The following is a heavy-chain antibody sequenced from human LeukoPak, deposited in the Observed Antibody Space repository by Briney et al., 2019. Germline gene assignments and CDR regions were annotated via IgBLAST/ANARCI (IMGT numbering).Heavy chain of an antibody. D-gene: IGHD4-23*01. CDR2: ISYDGSNE. CDR1: GFTFSSYA. J-gene: IGHJ3*02. CDR3: ASEDYSGNLNAFEI. V-gene: IGHV3-30-3*01. Sequence: GRSLRLSCAASGFTFSSYAMNWVRQAPGKGLEWVAVISYDGSNEYYADSVKGRFTISRDNSKNTLYLQMNSLSTEDTAVYYCASEDYSGNLNAFEIWGQGTMVVVSS.